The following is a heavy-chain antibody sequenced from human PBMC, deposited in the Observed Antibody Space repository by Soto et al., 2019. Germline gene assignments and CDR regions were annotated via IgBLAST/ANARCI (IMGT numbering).Heavy chain of an antibody. CDR3: ARCVDTLIYFDFWSGYYTGPQSWFDP. V-gene: IGHV1-18*01. CDR1: GYTFTSYG. Sequence: GASVKVSCKASGYTFTSYGISWVRQAPGQGLEWMGWISAYNGNTNYAQKLQGRDTMTKDTSTSTAYMELRSLRSEDTAVYKCARCVDTLIYFDFWSGYYTGPQSWFDPWGQGTLVTVSS. CDR2: ISAYNGNT. J-gene: IGHJ5*02. D-gene: IGHD3-3*01.